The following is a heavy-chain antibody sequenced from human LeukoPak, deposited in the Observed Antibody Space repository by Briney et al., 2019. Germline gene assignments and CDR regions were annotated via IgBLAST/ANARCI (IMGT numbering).Heavy chain of an antibody. V-gene: IGHV1-2*02. J-gene: IGHJ6*03. D-gene: IGHD4-11*01. CDR1: GYTFTGYY. CDR2: INPNTAGT. Sequence: ASVKVSCKASGYTFTGYYFHWVRHAPGQGLEWMGWINPNTAGTNYAQKFLGGVTLTWDTSISTAYMELNRLTSDDTAVYYCATSAGDYRAGHYYYMGVWGKGTSVTVSS. CDR3: ATSAGDYRAGHYYYMGV.